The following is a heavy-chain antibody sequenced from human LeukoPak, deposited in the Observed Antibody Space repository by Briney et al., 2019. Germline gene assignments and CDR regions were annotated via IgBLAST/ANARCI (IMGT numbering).Heavy chain of an antibody. CDR2: ISRDSGII. V-gene: IGHV3-48*01. CDR1: GFTFSRDS. CDR3: VRDNPKCCGVVPANIDDF. D-gene: IGHD2-15*01. J-gene: IGHJ4*02. Sequence: TEGSLRLSCAASGFTFSRDSMNWVRQAPGKGLEWISYISRDSGIIYYADSVRGRFTASRDNAKNSLYLQMHSLRAEDTAVYYCVRDNPKCCGVVPANIDDFWGQGTLVTVSS.